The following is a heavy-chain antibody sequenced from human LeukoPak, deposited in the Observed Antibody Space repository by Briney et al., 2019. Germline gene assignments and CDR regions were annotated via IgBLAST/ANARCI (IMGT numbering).Heavy chain of an antibody. V-gene: IGHV5-51*01. CDR2: IYPGDSDT. J-gene: IGHJ4*02. CDR1: GYSFTTYW. Sequence: GESLNISCKASGYSFTTYWIGWVRQMPGKGLEWMGIIYPGDSDTRYTPSFQGQVTISVDKSISTAYLQWRSLKASGTATYYCARHKSADYWGQGTLVTVSS. CDR3: ARHKSADY.